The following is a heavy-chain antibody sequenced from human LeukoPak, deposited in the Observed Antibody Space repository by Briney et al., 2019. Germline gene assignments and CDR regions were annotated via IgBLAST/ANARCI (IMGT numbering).Heavy chain of an antibody. CDR1: GYTFTSCG. V-gene: IGHV1-18*01. J-gene: IGHJ4*02. CDR2: ISAYNGNT. Sequence: ASVKVSCKASGYTFTSCGISWVRQAPGQGLEWMGWISAYNGNTNYAQKLQGRVTMTTDTSTSTAYMELRSLRSDDTAVYYCATVAAAGGGFDYWGQGTLVTVSS. D-gene: IGHD6-13*01. CDR3: ATVAAAGGGFDY.